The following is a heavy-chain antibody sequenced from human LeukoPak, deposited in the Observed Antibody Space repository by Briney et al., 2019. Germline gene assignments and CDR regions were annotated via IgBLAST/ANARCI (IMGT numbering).Heavy chain of an antibody. V-gene: IGHV4-59*01. CDR2: IYYSGST. J-gene: IGHJ6*02. D-gene: IGHD6-6*01. CDR3: ARGGPPSGNYYYGMDV. Sequence: SETLSLTCTVSGGSISSYYWSWIRQSPGKGLEWIGYIYYSGSTNYNPSLKSRVTISVDTSKNQFSLKLSSVTAADTAVYYCARGGPPSGNYYYGMDVWDQGTTVTVSS. CDR1: GGSISSYY.